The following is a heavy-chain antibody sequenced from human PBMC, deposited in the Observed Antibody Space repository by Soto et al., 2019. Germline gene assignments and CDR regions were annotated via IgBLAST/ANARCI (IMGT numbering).Heavy chain of an antibody. D-gene: IGHD5-18*01. CDR1: GFTFSSYG. J-gene: IGHJ6*02. Sequence: QVQLVESGGGVVQPGRSLRLPCAASGFTFSSYGMHWVRQAPGKGLEWVAVISYDGSNKYYADSVKGRFTISRDNSKNTLYLQMNSLRAEDTAVYYCAKEYSYGSDYYYGMDVWGQGTTVTVSS. CDR3: AKEYSYGSDYYYGMDV. V-gene: IGHV3-30*18. CDR2: ISYDGSNK.